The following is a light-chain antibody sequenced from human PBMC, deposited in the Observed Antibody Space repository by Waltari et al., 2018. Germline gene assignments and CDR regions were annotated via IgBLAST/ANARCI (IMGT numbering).Light chain of an antibody. Sequence: QTVVTQETSFSVSPGGTVTLTCGLSSGSVSTSYYPSWYQQTPGQAPRTLIYSTNTRSSGVPDRFSGSLLASKAALTITGAQADDESDYYCVLYMGSGIWVFGGGTKLTVL. J-gene: IGLJ3*02. CDR3: VLYMGSGIWV. CDR1: SGSVSTSYY. CDR2: STN. V-gene: IGLV8-61*01.